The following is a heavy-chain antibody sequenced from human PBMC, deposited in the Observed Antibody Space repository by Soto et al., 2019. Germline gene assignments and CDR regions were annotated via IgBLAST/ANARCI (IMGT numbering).Heavy chain of an antibody. CDR3: ARQGRGAMDV. Sequence: QVQLQESGPGLVKPSETLSLTCTVSGGSISTYYWSWIRQPPGKGLEWIGYIYFSGSTNCNPSLTGRVTISVDTSKNQFSLKLSSVTAADTAVYYCARQGRGAMDVWGQGTTVTVSS. CDR2: IYFSGST. V-gene: IGHV4-59*08. CDR1: GGSISTYY. J-gene: IGHJ6*02. D-gene: IGHD2-15*01.